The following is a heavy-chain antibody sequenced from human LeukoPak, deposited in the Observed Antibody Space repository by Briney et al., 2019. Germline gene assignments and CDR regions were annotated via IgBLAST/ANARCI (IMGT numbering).Heavy chain of an antibody. Sequence: GSLRLSCAASEFTFSSYGMHWVRQAPGKGLEWVAVISYDGSNKYYADSVKGRFTISRDNSKNTLYLQMNGLRAEDTAVYYCATSASRHCSSTSCYYYYGMDVWGQGTTVTVSS. J-gene: IGHJ6*02. CDR3: ATSASRHCSSTSCYYYYGMDV. CDR2: ISYDGSNK. D-gene: IGHD2-2*01. V-gene: IGHV3-30*03. CDR1: EFTFSSYG.